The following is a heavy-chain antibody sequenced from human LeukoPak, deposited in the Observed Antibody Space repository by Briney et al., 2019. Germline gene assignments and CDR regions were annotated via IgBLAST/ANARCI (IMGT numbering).Heavy chain of an antibody. CDR3: RNDFWSGYSGDYYYGMDV. CDR2: IYYSGST. CDR1: GGSISSGGYY. J-gene: IGHJ6*02. V-gene: IGHV4-31*03. Sequence: SQTLSLTCTVSGGSISSGGYYWSWIRQHPGKGLEWIGYIYYSGSTYYNPSLKSRVTISVDTSKNQFSLKLSSVTAADTAVYYCRNDFWSGYSGDYYYGMDVWGQGTTVTVSS. D-gene: IGHD3-3*01.